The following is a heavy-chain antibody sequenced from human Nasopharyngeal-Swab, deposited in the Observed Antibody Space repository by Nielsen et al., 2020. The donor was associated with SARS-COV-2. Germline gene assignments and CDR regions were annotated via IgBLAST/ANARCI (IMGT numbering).Heavy chain of an antibody. CDR1: GYSFTSYW. CDR3: ARTQGSSGWSDWFDP. D-gene: IGHD6-19*01. CDR2: IYPGDSDT. Sequence: GESLKISCKGSGYSFTSYWIGWVRQMPGEGLEWMGIIYPGDSDTRYSPSFQGQVTISADKSISTAYLQWSSLKASDTAMYYCARTQGSSGWSDWFDPWGQGTLVTVSS. V-gene: IGHV5-51*01. J-gene: IGHJ5*02.